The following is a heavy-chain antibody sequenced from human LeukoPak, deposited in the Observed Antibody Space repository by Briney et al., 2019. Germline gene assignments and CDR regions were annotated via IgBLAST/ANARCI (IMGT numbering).Heavy chain of an antibody. CDR2: ISSSGSTI. V-gene: IGHV3-48*03. Sequence: SGGSQRLSCAASGFTFSSYEMNWVRHAPGKGLEWLSYISSSGSTIYYAVSVEGRFTISRDHPKNSLYLQMKSQRAVHTAVYYCCGELGLDYWGQGTLVTVSS. J-gene: IGHJ4*02. D-gene: IGHD2-21*01. CDR3: CGELGLDY. CDR1: GFTFSSYE.